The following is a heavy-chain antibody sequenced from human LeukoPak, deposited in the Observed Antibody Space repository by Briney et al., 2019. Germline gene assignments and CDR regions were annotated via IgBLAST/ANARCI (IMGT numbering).Heavy chain of an antibody. J-gene: IGHJ4*02. Sequence: GGSLRLSCAVPGFTFSSYSINWVRQAPGKGLEWVSHSSSSGSTIYYAGSVKGRFTTARDNAKNSVYLQMNSLRAEDTAVYYCARGSLHSAYGFDYWGQGTLVTVSS. CDR3: ARGSLHSAYGFDY. CDR1: GFTFSSYS. CDR2: SSSSGSTI. D-gene: IGHD5-12*01. V-gene: IGHV3-48*04.